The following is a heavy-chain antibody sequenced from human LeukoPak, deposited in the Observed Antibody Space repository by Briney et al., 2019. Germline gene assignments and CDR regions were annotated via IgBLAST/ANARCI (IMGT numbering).Heavy chain of an antibody. CDR3: ATVAPQHDY. V-gene: IGHV3-7*03. Sequence: QRGGSLRLSCAASGFPFSRFWMSWVRPAPGKGLEWVATIKEDGSEKYYVSSVRGRFTVSSDNAWDSLYLQMNSLRAEDTAVYYCATVAPQHDYWGQGTVVTVSS. J-gene: IGHJ4*02. CDR2: IKEDGSEK. CDR1: GFPFSRFW.